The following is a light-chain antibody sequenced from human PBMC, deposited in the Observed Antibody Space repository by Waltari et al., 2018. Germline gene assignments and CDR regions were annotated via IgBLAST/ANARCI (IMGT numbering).Light chain of an antibody. CDR3: QQYDSWLLYT. Sequence: EIVMTQSPATLSVSPGERVTLSCRASQSVSSNLAWYQQKRGQAPRRLIYGASTRVTGIPARLSGRWSGTEFTLTISSLQSEDFAVYFCQQYDSWLLYTFGQGTNLEIK. V-gene: IGKV3-15*01. CDR1: QSVSSN. CDR2: GAS. J-gene: IGKJ2*01.